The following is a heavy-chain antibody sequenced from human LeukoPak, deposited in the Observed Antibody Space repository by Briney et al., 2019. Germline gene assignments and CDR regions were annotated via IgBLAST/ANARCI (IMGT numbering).Heavy chain of an antibody. D-gene: IGHD1-26*01. CDR1: GGSISTYY. CDR2: IYYSGNT. V-gene: IGHV4-59*01. CDR3: ARDQSSGSSSYYYGMDV. Sequence: PSETLSLTCTVSGGSISTYYWSWIRQPPGKGLEWIGYIYYSGNTNYNPSLRSRVTMLLDTSRNQFSLKLTSVTAADTAVYYCARDQSSGSSSYYYGMDVWGPGATVTVSS. J-gene: IGHJ6*02.